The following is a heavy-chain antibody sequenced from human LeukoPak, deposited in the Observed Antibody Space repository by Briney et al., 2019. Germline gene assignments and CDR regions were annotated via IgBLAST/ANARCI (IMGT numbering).Heavy chain of an antibody. J-gene: IGHJ6*03. Sequence: SLKISCEGSGYTFSSYWIGWVRRMPGKGLEWMGIIYPGDSDTRYSPSFQGQVTISADKSISTAYLQWSSLKASDTAMYFCARADSRSYYMDVWGKGTTVTASS. D-gene: IGHD2-15*01. CDR2: IYPGDSDT. CDR1: GYTFSSYW. V-gene: IGHV5-51*01. CDR3: ARADSRSYYMDV.